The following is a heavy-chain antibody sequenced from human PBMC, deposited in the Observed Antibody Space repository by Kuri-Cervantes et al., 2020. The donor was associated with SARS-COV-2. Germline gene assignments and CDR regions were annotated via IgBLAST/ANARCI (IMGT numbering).Heavy chain of an antibody. J-gene: IGHJ6*02. V-gene: IGHV3-48*02. Sequence: GGSLRLSCAASGFTFDTHAMLWVRQAPGKGLEWVSYISSSSSTIYYADSVKGRFTISRDNAKNSLYLQMNSLRDEDTAVYYCARAAPGMDVWGQGTTVTVSS. CDR1: GFTFDTHA. CDR2: ISSSSSTI. CDR3: ARAAPGMDV.